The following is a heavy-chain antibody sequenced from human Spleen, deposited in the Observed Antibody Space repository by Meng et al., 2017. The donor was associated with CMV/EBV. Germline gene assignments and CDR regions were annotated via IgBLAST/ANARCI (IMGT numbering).Heavy chain of an antibody. J-gene: IGHJ4*02. CDR3: VLNRAY. V-gene: IGHV3-74*01. Sequence: GESLKISCAASGFTFSDARMNWVRQAPGKGLVWVSRINSDGSSTSYADSVKGRFTISRDNAKNTLYLQMNSLRAEDTAVYYCVLNRAYWGQGTLVTVSS. D-gene: IGHD3-10*01. CDR2: INSDGSST. CDR1: GFTFSDAR.